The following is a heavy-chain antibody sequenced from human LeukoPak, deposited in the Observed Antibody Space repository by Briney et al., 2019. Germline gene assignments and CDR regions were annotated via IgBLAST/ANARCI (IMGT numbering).Heavy chain of an antibody. Sequence: GGSLRLSCAASGFTFSGSAMHWVRQASGKGLEWVGRIRSKANSYATAYTASLKGRFTISRDDSKNTAYLQMNSLRVEDTGIYYCVKVAKYYYGSETYYFFEHWGQGTPVTASS. CDR2: IRSKANSYAT. D-gene: IGHD3-10*01. J-gene: IGHJ4*02. CDR1: GFTFSGSA. CDR3: VKVAKYYYGSETYYFFEH. V-gene: IGHV3-73*01.